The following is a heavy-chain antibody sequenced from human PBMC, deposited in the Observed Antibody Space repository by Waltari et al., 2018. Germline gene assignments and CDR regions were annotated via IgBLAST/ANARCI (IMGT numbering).Heavy chain of an antibody. D-gene: IGHD4-17*01. Sequence: QVQLVQSGAEVKKPGASVKVSCKASGYTFTGYYMHWVRQAPGQGLEWMGRINPNSGGTNYAQKFQGRVTMTRDTSISTTYMELSRLRSDDTAVYYCARPPTVTTAYFDLWGRGTLVTVSS. CDR1: GYTFTGYY. J-gene: IGHJ2*01. CDR2: INPNSGGT. CDR3: ARPPTVTTAYFDL. V-gene: IGHV1-2*06.